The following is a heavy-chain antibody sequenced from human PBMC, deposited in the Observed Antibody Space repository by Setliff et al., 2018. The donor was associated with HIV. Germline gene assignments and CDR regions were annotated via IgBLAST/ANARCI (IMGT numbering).Heavy chain of an antibody. V-gene: IGHV1-2*06. D-gene: IGHD2-21*02. CDR1: ANTFTGYY. CDR3: ATDPYSSDWQYFYCYYMDV. CDR2: ISPDSGAS. Sequence: ASVKVSCKTPANTFTGYYIHWVRQAPGQGLEWMGRISPDSGASNYAQKFQGRVTMTRDTSITTAYMELTGLTSDDTAMYYCATDPYSSDWQYFYCYYMDVWGTGTAVTVSS. J-gene: IGHJ6*03.